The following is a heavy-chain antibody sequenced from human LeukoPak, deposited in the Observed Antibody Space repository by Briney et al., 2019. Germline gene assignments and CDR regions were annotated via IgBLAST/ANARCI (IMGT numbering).Heavy chain of an antibody. J-gene: IGHJ3*02. D-gene: IGHD6-13*01. CDR2: IYRGGST. CDR3: AAVAAAGPLGSDAFDI. Sequence: PGGSLRLSCAASGFTVSSNYMSWVRQAPGKGLEWVSVIYRGGSTYYADSVKGRFTISRDNSKNTLYLQMNSLRAEDTAVHYCAAVAAAGPLGSDAFDIWGQGTMVTVS. V-gene: IGHV3-53*01. CDR1: GFTVSSNY.